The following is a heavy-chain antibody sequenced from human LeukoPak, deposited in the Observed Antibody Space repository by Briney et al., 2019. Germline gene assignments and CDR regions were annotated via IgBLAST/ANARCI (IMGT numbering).Heavy chain of an antibody. D-gene: IGHD3-10*01. CDR1: GFTFSIYG. V-gene: IGHV3-33*01. CDR2: IWYDGSNE. CDR3: ARGYGSGAPSRGTDV. J-gene: IGHJ6*02. Sequence: PGRSLRLSCAASGFTFSIYGMHWVRQAPGKGLEWLALIWYDGSNEYYADSVKGRFTISRDDSKNTLYLQMNSLRPEDTALYYCARGYGSGAPSRGTDVWGQGTTVTVSS.